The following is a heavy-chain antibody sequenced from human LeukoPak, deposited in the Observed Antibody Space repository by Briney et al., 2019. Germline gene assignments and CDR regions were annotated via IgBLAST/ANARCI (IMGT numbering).Heavy chain of an antibody. CDR1: GGSISSSSSYY. Sequence: SETLSLTCTVSGGSISSSSSYYWGWIRQPPGKGLEWIGSIYYSGSTYYNPSLKSRVTISVDTSKNQFSLKLSSVTAADTAVYYCARRYSSSSVRAFDIWGQGTMVTVSS. J-gene: IGHJ3*02. D-gene: IGHD6-6*01. V-gene: IGHV4-39*01. CDR2: IYYSGST. CDR3: ARRYSSSSVRAFDI.